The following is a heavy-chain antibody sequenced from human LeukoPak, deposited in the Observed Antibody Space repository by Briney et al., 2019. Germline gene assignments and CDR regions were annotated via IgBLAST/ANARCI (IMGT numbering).Heavy chain of an antibody. CDR3: AKCPYYDRAYGMDV. CDR1: GFTFSSHA. V-gene: IGHV3-23*01. Sequence: GGSLRLSCAASGFTFSSHAMSWVRQAPGKGLEWVSAISGSGGSTYYADSVKGRFTISRDNSKNTLYLQMNSLRAEDTAVYYCAKCPYYDRAYGMDVWGQGTTVTVSS. J-gene: IGHJ6*02. CDR2: ISGSGGST. D-gene: IGHD3-3*01.